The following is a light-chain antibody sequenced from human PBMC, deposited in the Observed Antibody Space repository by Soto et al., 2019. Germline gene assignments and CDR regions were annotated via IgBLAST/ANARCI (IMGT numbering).Light chain of an antibody. CDR2: GAS. V-gene: IGKV3-15*01. CDR3: QQYNNWLQT. J-gene: IGKJ1*01. Sequence: EIVLTQSPGTLSLSPGDEATLSCKASQAVTSKFLAWYQQKPGQAPRLLIYGASTRATGIPARFSGSGSGTEFTLTISSVQSEDFAVYYCQQYNNWLQTFGQGTKVDIK. CDR1: QAVTSKF.